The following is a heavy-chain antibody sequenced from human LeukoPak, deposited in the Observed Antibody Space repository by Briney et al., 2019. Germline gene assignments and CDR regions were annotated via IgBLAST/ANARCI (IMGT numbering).Heavy chain of an antibody. J-gene: IGHJ4*02. V-gene: IGHV3-7*01. CDR2: IKQDGSEK. CDR1: GFTFSSYW. CDR3: ARGRRTTIFGVVIIDGNYFDY. D-gene: IGHD3-3*01. Sequence: GGSLRLSCAASGFTFSSYWMSWVRQAPGKGLEWVANIKQDGSEKYYVDSVKGRFTISRDNAKNSLYLQMNSLRAEDTAVYYCARGRRTTIFGVVIIDGNYFDYWGQGTLVTVSS.